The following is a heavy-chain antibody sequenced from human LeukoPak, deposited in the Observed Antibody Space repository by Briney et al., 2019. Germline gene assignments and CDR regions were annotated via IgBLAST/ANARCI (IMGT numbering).Heavy chain of an antibody. D-gene: IGHD6-19*01. V-gene: IGHV3-21*01. CDR2: ISSSSSYI. CDR1: GFTFSSYS. Sequence: GGSLRPSCAASGFTFSSYSMNWVRQAPGKGLEWVSSISSSSSYIYYADSVKGRFTISRDNAKNSLYLQMNSLRAEDTAVYYCARDSSLYFDYWGQGTLVTVSS. CDR3: ARDSSLYFDY. J-gene: IGHJ4*02.